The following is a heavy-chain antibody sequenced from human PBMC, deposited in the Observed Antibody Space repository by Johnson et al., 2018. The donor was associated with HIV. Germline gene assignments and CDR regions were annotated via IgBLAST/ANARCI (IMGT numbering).Heavy chain of an antibody. J-gene: IGHJ3*02. Sequence: VQLVESGGGLAQPGESLRLSCAASGFTFSSYAMHWVRHVTGKGLDWISAIGTAGDTLYSGSVKGRFSISRDNAKNSLYLQMNSLRPGDTAVYYCVRGGSDAFDIWGQGTMVTVSS. D-gene: IGHD3-10*01. CDR3: VRGGSDAFDI. V-gene: IGHV3-13*01. CDR2: IGTAGDT. CDR1: GFTFSSYA.